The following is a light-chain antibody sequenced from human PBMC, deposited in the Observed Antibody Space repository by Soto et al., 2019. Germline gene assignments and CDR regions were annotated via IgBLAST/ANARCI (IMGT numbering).Light chain of an antibody. CDR3: SSLTSTNTLA. CDR2: EVS. V-gene: IGLV2-14*01. J-gene: IGLJ2*01. CDR1: SSDVGGYNY. Sequence: QSVLTQPPSVSGSPGQSITISCTGTSSDVGGYNYVSWYQQHPGKAPKLMIYEVSYRPSGVSNRFSGSKSGNTASLTISGLQAEDEAGYYCSSLTSTNTLAFGGGTKVTVL.